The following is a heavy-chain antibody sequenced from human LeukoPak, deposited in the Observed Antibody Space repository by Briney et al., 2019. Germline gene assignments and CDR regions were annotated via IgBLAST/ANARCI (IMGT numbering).Heavy chain of an antibody. CDR2: IYYSGST. CDR3: ARVVVAAWGQFD. V-gene: IGHV4-39*07. Sequence: SETLSLTCTVSGGSISSSSYYWGWIRQPPGKGLEWIGSIYYSGSTYYNPSLKSRVIISVDTSKNQFSLKLSSVTAADTAVYYCARVVVAAWGQFDWGQGTLVTVSS. D-gene: IGHD2-15*01. CDR1: GGSISSSSYY. J-gene: IGHJ4*02.